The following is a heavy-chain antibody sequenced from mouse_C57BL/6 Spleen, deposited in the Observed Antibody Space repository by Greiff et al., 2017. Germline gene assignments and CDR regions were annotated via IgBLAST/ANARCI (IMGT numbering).Heavy chain of an antibody. CDR2: IDPSDSYT. CDR3: ARGMTAQATFAY. D-gene: IGHD3-2*02. V-gene: IGHV1-50*01. Sequence: QVQLQQPGAELVKPGASVKLSCKASGYTFTSYWMQWVKQRPGQGLEWIGEIDPSDSYTNYNQKFKGKATLTVDTSSSTAYMQLSSLTSEDSAVYYCARGMTAQATFAYWGQGTLVTVSA. J-gene: IGHJ3*01. CDR1: GYTFTSYW.